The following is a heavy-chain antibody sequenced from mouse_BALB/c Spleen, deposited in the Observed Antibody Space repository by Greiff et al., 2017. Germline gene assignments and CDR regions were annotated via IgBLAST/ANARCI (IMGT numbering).Heavy chain of an antibody. Sequence: VKLMESGAELVRPGTSVKVSCKASGYAFTNYLIEWVKQRPGQGLEWIGVINPGSGGTNYNEKFKGKATLTADKSSSTAYMQLSSLTSDDSAVYFCARGHDYDTMDYWGQGTSVTVSS. CDR1: GYAFTNYL. CDR2: INPGSGGT. D-gene: IGHD2-4*01. CDR3: ARGHDYDTMDY. V-gene: IGHV1-54*01. J-gene: IGHJ4*01.